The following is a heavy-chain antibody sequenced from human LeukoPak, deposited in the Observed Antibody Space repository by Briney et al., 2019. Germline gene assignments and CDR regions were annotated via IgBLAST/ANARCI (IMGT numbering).Heavy chain of an antibody. Sequence: SETPSLTCAVYGGSFSGYYWSWIRQPPGKGLEWIGEINHSGSTNYNPSLKSRVTISVDTSKNQFSLKLSSVTAADTAVYYCAREVGYSYGHYYYYMDVWGKGTTVTVSS. D-gene: IGHD5-18*01. CDR3: AREVGYSYGHYYYYMDV. CDR2: INHSGST. V-gene: IGHV4-34*01. CDR1: GGSFSGYY. J-gene: IGHJ6*03.